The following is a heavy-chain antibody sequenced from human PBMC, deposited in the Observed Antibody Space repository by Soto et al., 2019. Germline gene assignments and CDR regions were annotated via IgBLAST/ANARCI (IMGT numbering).Heavy chain of an antibody. Sequence: GGSLRLSCAASGFTFSSYAMSWVRQAPGKGLEWVSAITASGGNTYYADSVKGRFTMSRDNSKNMLYLQMNSLRAEDTAVYYCAKEGYDSGWYWDSWGQGALVTVSS. D-gene: IGHD6-19*01. CDR2: ITASGGNT. V-gene: IGHV3-23*01. CDR1: GFTFSSYA. CDR3: AKEGYDSGWYWDS. J-gene: IGHJ4*02.